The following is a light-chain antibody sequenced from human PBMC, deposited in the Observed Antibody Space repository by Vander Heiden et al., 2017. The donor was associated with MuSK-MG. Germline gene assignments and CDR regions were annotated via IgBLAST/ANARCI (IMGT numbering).Light chain of an antibody. CDR2: DAS. CDR1: QDISNY. Sequence: DIQMTQSPSSLSASVGDRVTITCQASQDISNYLNWYQQKPGKAPQLLIYDASNLETGVPSRFSGIGSGTDFTFTISSLQPEDIATYYCQQYDNLPLTFGGGTKVEIK. J-gene: IGKJ4*02. CDR3: QQYDNLPLT. V-gene: IGKV1-33*01.